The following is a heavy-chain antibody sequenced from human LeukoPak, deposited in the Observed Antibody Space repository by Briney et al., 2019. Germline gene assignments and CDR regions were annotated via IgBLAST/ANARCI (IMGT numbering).Heavy chain of an antibody. J-gene: IGHJ3*01. CDR2: IHYSGST. CDR3: ARLGALHDAFDV. D-gene: IGHD3-16*01. CDR1: GDSLRSYY. V-gene: IGHV4-59*12. Sequence: SETLSLTCTVSGDSLRSYYWSWIRQPPGKGLEWIGHIHYSGSTKYNSSLKSRVTISVDSSNNQFSLRVTSLTAADTAAYYCARLGALHDAFDVWGQGTLVTVS.